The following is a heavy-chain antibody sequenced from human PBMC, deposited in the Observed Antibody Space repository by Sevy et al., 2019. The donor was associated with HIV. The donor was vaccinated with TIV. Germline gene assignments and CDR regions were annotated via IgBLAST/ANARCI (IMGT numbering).Heavy chain of an antibody. CDR3: ARERDRQALNV. Sequence: GGSLRLSCAASGFTFGSYAMHWVRQAPGKGLEWLAFISYDGSRKYYADSVKGRFTISRDNSKNTLFMQGNSLRAGDTALYYCARERDRQALNVWGQGTMVTVSS. CDR1: GFTFGSYA. J-gene: IGHJ3*01. V-gene: IGHV3-30-3*01. CDR2: ISYDGSRK.